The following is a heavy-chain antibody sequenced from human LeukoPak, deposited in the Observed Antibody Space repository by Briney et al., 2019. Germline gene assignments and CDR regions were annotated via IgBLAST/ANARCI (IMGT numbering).Heavy chain of an antibody. J-gene: IGHJ6*03. CDR1: GGSISYYY. D-gene: IGHD3-22*01. Sequence: SETLSLTCTVSGGSISYYYWSWLRQPPGKGLEWIGYIYNSGTTRYNPSPMSRVTISVDTSKNPFSLNLRSVTAADTAVYYCARDSRYSDNSGYYYSHYYMDVWGKGTTVTVSS. CDR3: ARDSRYSDNSGYYYSHYYMDV. CDR2: IYNSGTT. V-gene: IGHV4-59*01.